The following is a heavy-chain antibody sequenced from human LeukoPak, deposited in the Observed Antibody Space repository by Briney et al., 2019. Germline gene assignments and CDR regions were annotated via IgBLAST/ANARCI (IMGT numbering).Heavy chain of an antibody. CDR3: ARTPRVVNDAFDI. CDR1: GYSFTSYW. CDR2: IYPGDSDT. D-gene: IGHD2-15*01. Sequence: KPGESLQISCQGSGYSFTSYWIGWVRQLPGKGLEWMGIIYPGDSDTRYSPSFQGQVTISADKSISTAYLQWSSLKASDTAMYYCARTPRVVNDAFDIWGQGTMVTVSS. J-gene: IGHJ3*02. V-gene: IGHV5-51*01.